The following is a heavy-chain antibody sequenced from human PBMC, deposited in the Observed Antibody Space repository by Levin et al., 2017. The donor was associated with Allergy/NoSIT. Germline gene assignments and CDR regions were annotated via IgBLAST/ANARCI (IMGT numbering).Heavy chain of an antibody. V-gene: IGHV1-69*01. Sequence: KISCKASGGTFSSYAISWVRQAPGQGLEWMGGIIPIFGTANYAQKFQGRVTITADESTSTAYMELSSLRSEDTAVYYCASWWVYQPQPTLDYWGQGTLVTVSS. CDR1: GGTFSSYA. CDR2: IIPIFGTA. D-gene: IGHD2-2*01. CDR3: ASWWVYQPQPTLDY. J-gene: IGHJ4*02.